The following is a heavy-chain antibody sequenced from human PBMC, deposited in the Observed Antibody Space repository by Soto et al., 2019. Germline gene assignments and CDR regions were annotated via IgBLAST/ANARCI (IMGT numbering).Heavy chain of an antibody. CDR3: AHRVPWGGGSCYSD. Sequence: SGPTLVNPTQPLTLTCTFSGFSLRTSGVGVGWIRQPPGKALEWLALIYWNDDKRYSPSLKSRLTITKDTSKNQVVLTMTNMDPVDTATYYCAHRVPWGGGSCYSDWGQGTRVTVS. CDR1: GFSLRTSGVG. V-gene: IGHV2-5*01. D-gene: IGHD2-15*01. J-gene: IGHJ4*02. CDR2: IYWNDDK.